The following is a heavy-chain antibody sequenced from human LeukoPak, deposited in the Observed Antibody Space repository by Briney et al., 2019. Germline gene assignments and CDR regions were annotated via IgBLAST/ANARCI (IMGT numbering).Heavy chain of an antibody. CDR2: ISGSGGST. Sequence: GGTLRLSCAASGFTFSSFGMSWVRQAPGKGLEWVSSISGSGGSTYYADSVKGRFTISRDNAKNSLYLQMNSLRAEDTAVYYCARDQYSYGSVDAFDIWGQGTMVTVSS. D-gene: IGHD5-18*01. V-gene: IGHV3-23*01. CDR1: GFTFSSFG. CDR3: ARDQYSYGSVDAFDI. J-gene: IGHJ3*02.